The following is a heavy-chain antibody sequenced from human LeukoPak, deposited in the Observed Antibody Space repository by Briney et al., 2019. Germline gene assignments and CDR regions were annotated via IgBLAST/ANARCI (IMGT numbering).Heavy chain of an antibody. CDR1: AFTFSNYW. CDR3: ARDRDPQGYGSHFDY. D-gene: IGHD3-10*01. Sequence: GGSLRLSCAASAFTFSNYWMSWARQAPGKGLEWVANIKQDGSEKYYVDSVKGRFTISRDNAKNSLYLQMNSLRAEDTAVYYCARDRDPQGYGSHFDYWGQGTLVTVSS. V-gene: IGHV3-7*01. CDR2: IKQDGSEK. J-gene: IGHJ4*02.